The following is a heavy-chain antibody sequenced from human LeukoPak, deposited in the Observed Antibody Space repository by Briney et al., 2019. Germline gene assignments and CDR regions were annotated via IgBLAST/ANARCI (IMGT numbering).Heavy chain of an antibody. Sequence: SETLSLTCTVSGGSISSSSYYWGWIRQPPGKGLEWIGSIYYSGSTYYNPSLKSRVTISVDTSKNQFSLKLSSVTAADTAVYYCARVPVLRYFDWFGNGYYFDYWGQGTLVTVSS. CDR1: GGSISSSSYY. CDR2: IYYSGST. V-gene: IGHV4-39*07. CDR3: ARVPVLRYFDWFGNGYYFDY. D-gene: IGHD3-9*01. J-gene: IGHJ4*02.